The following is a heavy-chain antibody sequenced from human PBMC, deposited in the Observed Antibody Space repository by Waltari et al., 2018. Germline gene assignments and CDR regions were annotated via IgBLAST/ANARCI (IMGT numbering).Heavy chain of an antibody. D-gene: IGHD3-22*01. CDR1: GGSISSYY. CDR2: IYYSGST. V-gene: IGHV4-59*01. CDR3: ARTYYYDSSGSNWFDP. Sequence: QVQLQESGPGLVKPSETLSLTCPVSGGSISSYYWSWIRQPPGKGLEWIGYIYYSGSTNYNPSLKSRVTISVDTSKNQFSLKLSSVTAADTAVYYCARTYYYDSSGSNWFDPWGQGTLVTVSS. J-gene: IGHJ5*02.